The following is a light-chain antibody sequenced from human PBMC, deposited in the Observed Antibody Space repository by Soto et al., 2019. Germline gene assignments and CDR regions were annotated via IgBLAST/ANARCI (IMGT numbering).Light chain of an antibody. CDR1: SSDVGGYNR. CDR2: EVS. CDR3: SSYADTNPVV. Sequence: QSVLTQPPSASGSPGQSVTISCTGTSSDVGGYNRVSWYQHHPGKAPKLMIYEVSKRPSGVPDRFSGSKSGNTASLTVSGLQAADEADYYCSSYADTNPVVFGGGTKLTVL. J-gene: IGLJ2*01. V-gene: IGLV2-8*01.